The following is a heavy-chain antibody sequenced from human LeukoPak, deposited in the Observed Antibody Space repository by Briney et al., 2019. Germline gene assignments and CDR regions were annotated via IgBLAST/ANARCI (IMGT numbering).Heavy chain of an antibody. CDR2: ISAYNGNT. D-gene: IGHD3-9*01. J-gene: IGHJ4*02. CDR3: ARVGEVLRYFDWLLPDHYYFDY. CDR1: GYTFTSYG. Sequence: GASVKVSCKASGYTFTSYGISWVRQAPGQGLEWMGWISAYNGNTNYAQKLQGRVTMTTDTSTSTAYMELRSLRSDDTAVYYCARVGEVLRYFDWLLPDHYYFDYWGQGTLVTVSS. V-gene: IGHV1-18*01.